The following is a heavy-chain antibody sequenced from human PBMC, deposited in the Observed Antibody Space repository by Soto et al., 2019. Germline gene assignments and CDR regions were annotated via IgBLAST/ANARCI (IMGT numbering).Heavy chain of an antibody. CDR3: AKKFSSSWYSVYYYYGMDV. CDR1: GFTFSSYG. Sequence: GGSLRLSCAASGFTFSSYGMHWVRQAPGKGLEWVAVISYDGSNKYYADSVKGRFTISRDNSKNTLYLQMNSLRAEDTAVYYCAKKFSSSWYSVYYYYGMDVWGQGTTVTVSS. V-gene: IGHV3-30*18. D-gene: IGHD6-13*01. J-gene: IGHJ6*02. CDR2: ISYDGSNK.